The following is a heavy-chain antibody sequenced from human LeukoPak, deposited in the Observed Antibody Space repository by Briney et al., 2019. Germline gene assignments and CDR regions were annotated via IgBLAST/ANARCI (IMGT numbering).Heavy chain of an antibody. J-gene: IGHJ4*02. V-gene: IGHV1-8*03. D-gene: IGHD3-22*01. CDR2: MNPNSGNT. CDR3: ARGLMMPRWKITMIVVATRYYFDY. CDR1: GYTFTSYD. Sequence: ASVKVSCKAPGYTFTSYDINWVRQATGQGLEWMGWMNPNSGNTGYAQKFQGRVTITRNTSISTAYMELSSLRSEDTAVYYCARGLMMPRWKITMIVVATRYYFDYWGQGTLVTVSS.